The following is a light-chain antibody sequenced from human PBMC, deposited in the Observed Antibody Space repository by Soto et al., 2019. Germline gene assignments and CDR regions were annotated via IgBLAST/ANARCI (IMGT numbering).Light chain of an antibody. CDR2: GAS. J-gene: IGKJ4*01. Sequence: EIVMTQSPVTLSVSPGERATLSCRASQSVTNSYLAWYQQKPGQAPRLLIFGASTRAAGIPARFSGSGSGTEFTLTISSLQSEDFAVYYCQHYTNWPLTFGGGTRVVSK. V-gene: IGKV3-15*01. CDR3: QHYTNWPLT. CDR1: QSVTNSY.